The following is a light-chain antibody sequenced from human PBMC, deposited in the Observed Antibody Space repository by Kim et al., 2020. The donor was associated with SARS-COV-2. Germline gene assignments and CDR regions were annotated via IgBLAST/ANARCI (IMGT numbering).Light chain of an antibody. J-gene: IGKJ5*01. Sequence: EIVLTQSPGTLSLSPGERATLSCRASQSVSSSYLAWYQQKPGQAPRLLIYGASSRATGIPDRFSGSGSGTDFTLTISRLEPEDFAVYHCQQYDSSSITFGQGTRLEIK. CDR3: QQYDSSSIT. CDR2: GAS. V-gene: IGKV3-20*01. CDR1: QSVSSSY.